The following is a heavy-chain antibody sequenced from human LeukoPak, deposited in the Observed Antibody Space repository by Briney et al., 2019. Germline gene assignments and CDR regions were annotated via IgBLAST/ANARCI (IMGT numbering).Heavy chain of an antibody. CDR2: IYTSGGT. J-gene: IGHJ6*03. CDR3: ARGLYSNHYYHYYMDV. V-gene: IGHV4-4*07. Sequence: SETLSLTCSVSGGSISSYFWTWIRQPAGKGLEWVGRIYTSGGTYYNPSLRSRVTISVDTSKNQFSLKLTSVTAADTAVYYCARGLYSNHYYHYYMDVWGKGTTVTVSS. CDR1: GGSISSYF. D-gene: IGHD6-13*01.